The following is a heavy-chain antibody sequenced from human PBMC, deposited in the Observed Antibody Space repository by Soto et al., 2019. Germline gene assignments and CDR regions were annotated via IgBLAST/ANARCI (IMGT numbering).Heavy chain of an antibody. CDR3: ARLGPRSYLDYYYYMDV. CDR2: INHSGST. V-gene: IGHV4-59*12. J-gene: IGHJ6*03. CDR1: GGSISSYY. Sequence: PSETLSLTCTVSGGSISSYYWSWIRQPPGKGLEWIGYINHSGSTNYNPSLKSRVTISVDTSKNQFSLKLSSVTAADTAVYYCARLGPRSYLDYYYYMDVWGKGTTVTVSS.